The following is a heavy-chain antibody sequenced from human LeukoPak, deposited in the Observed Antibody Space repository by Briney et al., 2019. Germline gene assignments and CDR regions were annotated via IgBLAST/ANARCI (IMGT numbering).Heavy chain of an antibody. J-gene: IGHJ4*02. CDR2: ISYDGSNK. CDR1: GFTFSSYA. D-gene: IGHD6-25*01. Sequence: GRSLRLSCAASGFTFSSYAMHWVRQAPGKGLEWVAVISYDGSNKYYADSVKGRFTISRDNSKNTLYLQMNSLRAEDTAVYYCARAPVPYSSGRFDYWGQGTLVTVSS. CDR3: ARAPVPYSSGRFDY. V-gene: IGHV3-30-3*01.